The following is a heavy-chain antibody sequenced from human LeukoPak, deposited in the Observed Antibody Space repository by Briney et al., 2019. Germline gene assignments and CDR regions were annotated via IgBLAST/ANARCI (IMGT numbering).Heavy chain of an antibody. D-gene: IGHD5-18*01. V-gene: IGHV1-69*06. CDR2: IIPIFGTA. CDR1: GGTFSSYA. J-gene: IGHJ4*02. CDR3: ARGLVRGYSYGLVSFDY. Sequence: SVKASCKASGGTFSSYAISWVRQAPGQGLEWMGGIIPIFGTANYAQKFQGRVTITADKSTSTAYMELSSLRSEDTAVYYCARGLVRGYSYGLVSFDYWGQGTLVTVSS.